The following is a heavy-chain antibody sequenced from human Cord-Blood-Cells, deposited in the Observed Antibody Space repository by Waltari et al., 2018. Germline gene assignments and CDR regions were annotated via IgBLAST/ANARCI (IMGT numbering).Heavy chain of an antibody. CDR3: ARVTGTYYFDY. Sequence: EVQLVESDGGLVQPGGSLRLSCAPSGFTVCRNYMSWVRQAPGKGLEWVSVIYSGGSTYYADSVKGRFTISRHNSKNTLYLQMNSLRAEDTAVYYCARVTGTYYFDYWGQGTLVTVSS. V-gene: IGHV3-53*04. CDR1: GFTVCRNY. J-gene: IGHJ4*02. D-gene: IGHD1-20*01. CDR2: IYSGGST.